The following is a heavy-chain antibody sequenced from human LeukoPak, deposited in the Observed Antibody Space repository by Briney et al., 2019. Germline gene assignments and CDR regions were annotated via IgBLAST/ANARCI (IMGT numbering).Heavy chain of an antibody. CDR1: GGSISSHY. V-gene: IGHV4-59*11. Sequence: PSETLSLTCTVSGGSISSHYWSWVRQPPGKGLEWIGYMYYIGSTNYNPSLKSRVTMSVDTSKNQFSLRLSSVTAADTAIYYFARDLGTGSYYPFDNWGQGTLVTVFS. J-gene: IGHJ4*02. CDR2: MYYIGST. D-gene: IGHD1-26*01. CDR3: ARDLGTGSYYPFDN.